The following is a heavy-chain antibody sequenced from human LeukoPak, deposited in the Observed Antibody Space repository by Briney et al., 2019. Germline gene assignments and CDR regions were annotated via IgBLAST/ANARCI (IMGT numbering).Heavy chain of an antibody. V-gene: IGHV3-53*01. J-gene: IGHJ4*02. CDR3: ARARGGYDLFDY. Sequence: GGSLRLSCAASGFTVSSNYMSWVRQAPGKGLEWVSVIYSGGSTYYADSVKGRFTISRDNSKNTLYLQMNSLRAEDTAVYYCARARGGYDLFDYWGQGPLVTVSS. CDR1: GFTVSSNY. D-gene: IGHD5-12*01. CDR2: IYSGGST.